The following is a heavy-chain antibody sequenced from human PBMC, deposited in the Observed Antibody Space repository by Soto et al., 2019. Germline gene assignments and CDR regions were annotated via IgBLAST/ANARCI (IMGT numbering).Heavy chain of an antibody. D-gene: IGHD3-3*01. Sequence: PSETLSLTCAVYGGSFSVYYWSWIRHPPGKGLEWIGEINHSGSTNYNPSLKSRVTISVDTSKNQFSLKLSSVTAADTAVYYCARGKVELRFLEWLSYNFDYWGQGTLVTVSS. J-gene: IGHJ4*02. CDR2: INHSGST. CDR3: ARGKVELRFLEWLSYNFDY. V-gene: IGHV4-34*01. CDR1: GGSFSVYY.